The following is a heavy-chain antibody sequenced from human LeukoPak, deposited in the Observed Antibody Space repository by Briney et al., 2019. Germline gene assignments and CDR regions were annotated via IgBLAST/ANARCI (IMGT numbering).Heavy chain of an antibody. Sequence: PSETLSLTCAVSADFINSRNWWSWVRQSPGKGLEWIGEFCHCGSTNYNPSLKSRATISVDKSKSQFSLRLNSVSAADTAVYYCVRNGRHYFDFWGQGTLVTVSS. CDR3: VRNGRHYFDF. CDR1: ADFINSRNW. V-gene: IGHV4-4*02. CDR2: FCHCGST. D-gene: IGHD2-8*01. J-gene: IGHJ4*02.